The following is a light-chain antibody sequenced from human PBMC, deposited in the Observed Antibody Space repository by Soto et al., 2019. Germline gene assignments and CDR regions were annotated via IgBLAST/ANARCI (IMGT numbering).Light chain of an antibody. Sequence: QSALTQPASVSGSPGQSITISCTGTSSDVGFYNYVSWYQQHPGKAPKLLIYEVSNRPSGVPDRFSGSKSGTSASLAISGLQSEDEADYYCAAWDDSLNVLFGGGTKLTVL. CDR2: EVS. CDR3: AAWDDSLNVL. J-gene: IGLJ2*01. V-gene: IGLV2-14*01. CDR1: SSDVGFYNY.